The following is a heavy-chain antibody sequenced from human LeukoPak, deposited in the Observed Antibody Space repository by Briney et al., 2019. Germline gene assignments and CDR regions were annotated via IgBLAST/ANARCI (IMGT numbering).Heavy chain of an antibody. J-gene: IGHJ3*01. CDR3: VRERPTYGLDARDV. CDR1: GFTFSSTS. V-gene: IGHV3-23*01. CDR2: TVGGGDGT. Sequence: GGSLRLSCAASGFTFSSTSMSWVRQAPGKGLEWVAVTVGGGDGTYYADSVKGRFTISRDNSNNTLYLQMNSLRAEDTAIYYCVRERPTYGLDARDVWGHGTMVTVSS. D-gene: IGHD3-10*01.